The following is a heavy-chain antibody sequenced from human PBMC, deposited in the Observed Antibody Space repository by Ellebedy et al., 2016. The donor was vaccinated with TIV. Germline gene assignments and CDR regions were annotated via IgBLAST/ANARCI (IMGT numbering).Heavy chain of an antibody. CDR2: IGSAGDT. CDR1: GFTFSSHD. J-gene: IGHJ4*02. CDR3: ARASAGLDY. V-gene: IGHV3-13*01. D-gene: IGHD6-13*01. Sequence: GESLKISCAASGFTFSSHDMHWVRQGTGKGLEWVSAIGSAGDTSYSGSVKGRFTITRENGKNSVYLQMNILRAEDTAVCYGARASAGLDYWGQGTLVTVSS.